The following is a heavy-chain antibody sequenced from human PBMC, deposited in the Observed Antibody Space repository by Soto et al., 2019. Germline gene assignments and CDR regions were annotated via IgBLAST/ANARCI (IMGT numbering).Heavy chain of an antibody. J-gene: IGHJ4*02. Sequence: EVQVVESGGGLIQPGRSLRLSCEVSGFSVTANYMSWVRQAPGKGLEWVSVIYSGGSTYYIDSVKGRLSISRDISKNTLYLQMNNLRAEDTAVYYCHGYGYWGQGTLVTVSS. V-gene: IGHV3-53*01. D-gene: IGHD5-12*01. CDR1: GFSVTANY. CDR3: HGYGY. CDR2: IYSGGST.